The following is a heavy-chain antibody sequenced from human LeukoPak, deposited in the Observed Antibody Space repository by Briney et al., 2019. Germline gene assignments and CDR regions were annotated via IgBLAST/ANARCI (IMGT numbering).Heavy chain of an antibody. CDR2: ISFEGTKS. V-gene: IGHV3-30*04. D-gene: IGHD3-22*01. J-gene: IGHJ4*02. CDR3: ARSRVANDSSGYYFKLDY. Sequence: AGGSLTLSCAASGLTLSNYAIHWVRQAPDKGLEWVAVISFEGTKSYYADSVKRRFTISRDNYKYTLFLEMNRLRAEDTAVYYCARSRVANDSSGYYFKLDYWGQGTLVTVSS. CDR1: GLTLSNYA.